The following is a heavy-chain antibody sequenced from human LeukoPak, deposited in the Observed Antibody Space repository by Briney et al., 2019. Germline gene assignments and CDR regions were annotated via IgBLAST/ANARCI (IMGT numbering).Heavy chain of an antibody. CDR1: GYTFTSYY. Sequence: ASVKVSCKASGYTFTSYYMHWVRQAPGQGLEWMGIINPSGGSTSYAQKFQGRVTMTRDTSTSTVCMELSSLRSEDTAVYYCARDGLLAHVGDYWGQGTLVTVSS. V-gene: IGHV1-46*01. D-gene: IGHD2-15*01. CDR2: INPSGGST. J-gene: IGHJ4*02. CDR3: ARDGLLAHVGDY.